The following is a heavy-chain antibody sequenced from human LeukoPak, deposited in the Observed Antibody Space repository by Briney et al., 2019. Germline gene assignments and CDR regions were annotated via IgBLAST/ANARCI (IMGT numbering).Heavy chain of an antibody. J-gene: IGHJ5*02. CDR1: GYTFTNYD. V-gene: IGHV1-8*01. Sequence: ASVKVSCKPSGYTFTNYDINWVRQATGHGREWMGWMSPNNGNTGYAQNFQGRVTMTRSTSIITAYIELSSLRSEDTAVYYCARGPQQVDWFDTWGQGTLVIVSS. CDR2: MSPNNGNT. CDR3: ARGPQQVDWFDT. D-gene: IGHD6-13*01.